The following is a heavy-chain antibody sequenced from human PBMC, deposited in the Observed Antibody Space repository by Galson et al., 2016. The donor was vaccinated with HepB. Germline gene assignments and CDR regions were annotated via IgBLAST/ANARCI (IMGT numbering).Heavy chain of an antibody. J-gene: IGHJ4*02. CDR2: ISNSGSTT. CDR1: GFTFNTYV. Sequence: SLRLSCAASGFTFNTYVMSWVRQAPGKGLEWVSAISNSGSTTYYADSVKGRFAISRDNSKNTLYLQMNSLRVEDTALYYCAKEFVATGAVVGDYWGQGTLVTVSS. CDR3: AKEFVATGAVVGDY. D-gene: IGHD2-21*01. V-gene: IGHV3-23*01.